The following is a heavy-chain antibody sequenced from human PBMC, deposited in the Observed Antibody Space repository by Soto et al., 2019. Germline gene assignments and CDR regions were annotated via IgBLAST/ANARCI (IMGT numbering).Heavy chain of an antibody. D-gene: IGHD3-3*01. V-gene: IGHV1-2*04. CDR2: MNPNSGNT. CDR1: GYTFTSYD. Sequence: ASVKVSCKTSGYTFTSYDINWVRQAPGQGLEWMGWMNPNSGNTDSAQKFQGWVTMTRDTSISTAYMELSRLRSDDTAVYYCARAAPYDFWSGYRYYYYGMDVWGQGTTVTVSS. CDR3: ARAAPYDFWSGYRYYYYGMDV. J-gene: IGHJ6*02.